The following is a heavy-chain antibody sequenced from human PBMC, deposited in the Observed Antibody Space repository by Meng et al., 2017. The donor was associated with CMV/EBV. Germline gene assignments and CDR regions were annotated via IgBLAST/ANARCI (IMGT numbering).Heavy chain of an antibody. Sequence: QVQLVQSGAEVXXXXXSVKVSCKASGYTFTGYYMHWVRQAPGQGLEWMGWINPNSGGTNYAQKFQGRVTMTRDTSISTAYMELSSLRSEDTAVYYCARDRGRRSRVFDYWGQGTLVTVSS. J-gene: IGHJ4*02. V-gene: IGHV1-2*02. D-gene: IGHD1-1*01. CDR2: INPNSGGT. CDR3: ARDRGRRSRVFDY. CDR1: GYTFTGYY.